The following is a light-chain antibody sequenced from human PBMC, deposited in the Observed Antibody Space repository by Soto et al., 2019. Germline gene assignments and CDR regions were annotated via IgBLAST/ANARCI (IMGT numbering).Light chain of an antibody. CDR3: QSYDSSLSGVV. CDR2: GNS. J-gene: IGLJ2*01. Sequence: QSVLTQPPSVSGAPGQMVTISCTGSSSNIGAGYDVHWYHQLPGTAPKLLIYGNSNRPSGVPDRFSGSKSGTSASLAITGLQAADEADYYCQSYDSSLSGVVFGGGTKLTVL. V-gene: IGLV1-40*01. CDR1: SSNIGAGYD.